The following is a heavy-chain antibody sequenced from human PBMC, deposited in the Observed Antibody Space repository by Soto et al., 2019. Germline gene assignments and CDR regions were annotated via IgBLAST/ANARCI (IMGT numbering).Heavy chain of an antibody. CDR2: ISWDGGST. V-gene: IGHV3-43*01. D-gene: IGHD3-16*01. CDR3: AKYNGGAGES. J-gene: IGHJ4*02. Sequence: EVQLVASWGVVVQHGGSLRLSCSASGFTFDDYTMHWVRQAPGKGLEWVSLISWDGGSTYYADSVSGRFTISSENSQNSLYLQMNSLRPDDTALYDCAKYNGGAGESWGQGTLVTVSS. CDR1: GFTFDDYT.